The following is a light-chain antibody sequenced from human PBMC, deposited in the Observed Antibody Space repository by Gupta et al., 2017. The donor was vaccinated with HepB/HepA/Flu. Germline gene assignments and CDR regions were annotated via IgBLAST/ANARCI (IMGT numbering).Light chain of an antibody. J-gene: IGKJ1*01. Sequence: EIVLTQSPGTLSLSPGERASLSCRASQSVSSNSLAWYQLEPGQAPRLLIYDASSRATGIPDRFSGSGSGTDFTLTISRLEPEDFAVYYCQQYGSSRTFGQGTKVEI. CDR1: QSVSSNS. CDR3: QQYGSSRT. V-gene: IGKV3-20*01. CDR2: DAS.